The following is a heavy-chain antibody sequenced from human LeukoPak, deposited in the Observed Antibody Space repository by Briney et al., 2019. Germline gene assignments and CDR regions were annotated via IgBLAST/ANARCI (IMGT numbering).Heavy chain of an antibody. CDR1: GVTLSTYA. D-gene: IGHD2-8*02. Sequence: GGSLRLSCAASGVTLSTYAMSWVRQAPGKGLVWVAYISSGGSTIYYADSVRGRFTISRDSARNALYLQMDSLRDEDTAVYYCARDETGVGSGGIDLWGQGTLVTVSS. V-gene: IGHV3-48*02. J-gene: IGHJ4*02. CDR2: ISSGGSTI. CDR3: ARDETGVGSGGIDL.